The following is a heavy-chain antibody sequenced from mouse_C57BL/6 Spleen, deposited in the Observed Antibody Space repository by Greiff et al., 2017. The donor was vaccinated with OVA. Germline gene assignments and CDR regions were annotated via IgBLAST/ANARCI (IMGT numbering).Heavy chain of an antibody. CDR1: GFTFTSYW. V-gene: IGHV1-52*01. Sequence: QVQLQQSGAGLVKPGSSVKLSCSASGFTFTSYWMHWVQQRPIQGLEWIGNIDTSDSETNYNPQFKDKATMTVDNSSSTAYMQLSSLTSEDSAVYYCARSDDYEPFFDYWGQGTTLTVSS. CDR3: ARSDDYEPFFDY. D-gene: IGHD2-4*01. CDR2: IDTSDSET. J-gene: IGHJ2*01.